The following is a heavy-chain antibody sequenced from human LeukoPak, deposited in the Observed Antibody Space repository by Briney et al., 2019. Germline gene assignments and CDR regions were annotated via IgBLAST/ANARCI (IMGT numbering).Heavy chain of an antibody. D-gene: IGHD2-2*01. CDR3: ARVSGYCSSTSCYYYYYMDV. CDR2: ISAYNGNT. CDR1: GYTFTSYG. J-gene: IGHJ6*03. V-gene: IGHV1-18*01. Sequence: ASVKVSCKASGYTFTSYGISWVRQAPGQGLEWMGWISAYNGNTNYAQKLQGRVTMTTDTSTSTAYMELRSLRSDDTAVYYCARVSGYCSSTSCYYYYYMDVWGKGTTVTVSS.